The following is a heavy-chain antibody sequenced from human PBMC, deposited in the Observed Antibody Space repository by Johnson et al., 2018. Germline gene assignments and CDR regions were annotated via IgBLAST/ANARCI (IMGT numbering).Heavy chain of an antibody. D-gene: IGHD3-16*01. CDR3: ARVGWGGATPDY. V-gene: IGHV3-74*03. J-gene: IGHJ4*02. CDR1: GFTFSSYW. CDR2: SNNDGRTS. Sequence: VQLQESGGGLVQPGGSLRLSCAASGFTFSSYWMHWVRQAPGEGLVWVAFSNNDGRTSAYADSVKGRFTMSRDNAKNTVHLQMNSLRAEDTAVYYCARVGWGGATPDYWGQGTLVTVSS.